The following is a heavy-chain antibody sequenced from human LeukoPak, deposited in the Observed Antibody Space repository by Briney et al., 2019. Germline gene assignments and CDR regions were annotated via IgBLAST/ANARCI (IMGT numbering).Heavy chain of an antibody. J-gene: IGHJ4*02. CDR2: ISGSGGST. V-gene: IGHV3-23*01. CDR3: AKDSYYDSSGYRWYFDY. CDR1: GFTFSSYA. Sequence: PGGSPRLSCAASGFTFSSYAMSWVRQAPGKGLEWVSAISGSGGSTYYADSVKGRFTISRDNSKNTLYLQMNSLRAEDTAVYYCAKDSYYDSSGYRWYFDYWGQGTLVTVSS. D-gene: IGHD3-22*01.